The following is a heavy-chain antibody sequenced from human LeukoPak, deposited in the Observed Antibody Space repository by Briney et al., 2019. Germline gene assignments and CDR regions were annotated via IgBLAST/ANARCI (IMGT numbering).Heavy chain of an antibody. J-gene: IGHJ4*02. CDR2: FDPDDGET. Sequence: GASVKVSCKVSGYTLTELSMHWVRQAPGKGLEWMGGFDPDDGETIYAQKFQGRVTMTEDTSTDTAYMELSSLRSEDTAVYYCATERITMVRGVIFGVYYFDYWGQGTLVTVSS. CDR1: GYTLTELS. D-gene: IGHD3-10*01. V-gene: IGHV1-24*01. CDR3: ATERITMVRGVIFGVYYFDY.